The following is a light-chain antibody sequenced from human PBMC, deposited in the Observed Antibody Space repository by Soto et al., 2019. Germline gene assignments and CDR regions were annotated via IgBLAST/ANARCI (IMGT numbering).Light chain of an antibody. CDR3: QQYNNWLIT. CDR1: QSVSSN. V-gene: IGKV3-15*01. CDR2: GAS. J-gene: IGKJ5*01. Sequence: EIVMTQSPATLSVTAGERATLSCRASQSVSSNLAWYQQKPGQAPRLLIYGASTRATGIPARFSGSGSETEFTLTIGSMQSEDVAVYYCQQYNNWLITFGQGTRLEIK.